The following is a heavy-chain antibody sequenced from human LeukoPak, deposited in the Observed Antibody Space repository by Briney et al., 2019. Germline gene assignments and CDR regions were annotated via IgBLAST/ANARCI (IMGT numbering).Heavy chain of an antibody. CDR3: ARDRFSGSYSDY. J-gene: IGHJ4*02. D-gene: IGHD1-26*01. V-gene: IGHV4-59*01. Sequence: PSETLSLTCTVSGGSISSYYWSWIRQPPGKGLEWIGYIYYSGSTNYNPSLKSRVTISVDTSKNQFSLKLSSVTAADTAMYYCARDRFSGSYSDYWGQGTLVTVSS. CDR1: GGSISSYY. CDR2: IYYSGST.